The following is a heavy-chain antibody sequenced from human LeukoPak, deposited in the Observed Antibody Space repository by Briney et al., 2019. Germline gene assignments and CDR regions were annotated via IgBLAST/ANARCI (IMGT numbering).Heavy chain of an antibody. D-gene: IGHD5-12*01. J-gene: IGHJ4*02. CDR3: ARVQGYSGYVLFDY. Sequence: GGSLRLSCAASGFTFSSYAMNWVRQAPGKGLEWVSVIYSGGSTYYADSVKGRFTVSRDNSKNTLYLQMNSLRAEDTAVYYCARVQGYSGYVLFDYWGQGTLVTVSS. CDR1: GFTFSSYA. CDR2: IYSGGST. V-gene: IGHV3-53*01.